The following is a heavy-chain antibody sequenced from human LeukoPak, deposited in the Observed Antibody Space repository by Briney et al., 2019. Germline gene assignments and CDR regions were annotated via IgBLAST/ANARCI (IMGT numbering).Heavy chain of an antibody. J-gene: IGHJ4*02. CDR2: IFSSGST. V-gene: IGHV4-59*01. CDR1: GGSISTSS. D-gene: IGHD5-12*01. Sequence: SETLCLTCTASGGSISTSSWRWVRQPPGKGLEWVGYIFSSGSTNYNPSLKSRAAISVDTSKNQVSLNLNSVTAANTAVYYWAKGSGCDQYWGQGTLVAVSS. CDR3: AKGSGCDQY.